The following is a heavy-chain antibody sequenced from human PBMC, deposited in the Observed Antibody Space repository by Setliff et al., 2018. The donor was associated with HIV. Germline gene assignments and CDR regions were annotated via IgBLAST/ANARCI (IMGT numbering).Heavy chain of an antibody. D-gene: IGHD1-20*01. CDR3: ARSDISGTGYFDS. V-gene: IGHV1-46*01. J-gene: IGHJ4*02. Sequence: ASVKVSCKASGYTFINFGITWVRQGPGQGLEWMGIMNPNDGGTQYAQNFRGRVSMTRDTSTITVYMELYSLRSEDTAVYHCARSDISGTGYFDSWGQGTLVTVSS. CDR1: GYTFINFG. CDR2: MNPNDGGT.